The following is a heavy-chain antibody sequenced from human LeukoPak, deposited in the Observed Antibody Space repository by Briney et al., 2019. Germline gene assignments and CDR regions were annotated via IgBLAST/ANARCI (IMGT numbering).Heavy chain of an antibody. D-gene: IGHD5-18*01. CDR3: VRADTDMVFFDY. Sequence: QPGGSLRLSCAASGFTFSNYGMHWVRQAPGKGLEWVAVISYDGSNKYYADSVKGRFAISRDNSKNTLSLQMNSLRAEDTAVYYCVRADTDMVFFDYWGQGTLVSVSS. CDR2: ISYDGSNK. J-gene: IGHJ4*02. V-gene: IGHV3-30*03. CDR1: GFTFSNYG.